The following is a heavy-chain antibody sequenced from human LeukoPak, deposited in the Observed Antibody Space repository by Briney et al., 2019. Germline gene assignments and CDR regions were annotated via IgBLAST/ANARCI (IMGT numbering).Heavy chain of an antibody. CDR2: MNPNSGNT. D-gene: IGHD3-3*01. CDR3: ARGLRFLEWSTPVGWFDP. CDR1: GYTFTSYD. Sequence: ASVKVSCKASGYTFTSYDINWVRQATGQGLEWMGWMNPNSGNTGYAQKFQGRVTITRNTSISTAYMELSSLRSEDTAVYYCARGLRFLEWSTPVGWFDPWGQGTLVTVSS. V-gene: IGHV1-8*03. J-gene: IGHJ5*02.